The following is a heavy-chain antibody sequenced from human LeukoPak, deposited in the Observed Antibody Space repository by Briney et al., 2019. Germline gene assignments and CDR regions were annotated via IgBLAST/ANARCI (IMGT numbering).Heavy chain of an antibody. CDR2: INPSGGST. J-gene: IGHJ4*02. Sequence: GASVKVSCKASGYTSTTYYIHWVRQAPGQGLEWMGIINPSGGSTTYAQIFQGRVTLTRDTSTSTVYMELSSLRSDDTAVYYCARAPKGVTTGYFDHWGQGTLVTVSS. CDR3: ARAPKGVTTGYFDH. CDR1: GYTSTTYY. D-gene: IGHD1-26*01. V-gene: IGHV1-46*01.